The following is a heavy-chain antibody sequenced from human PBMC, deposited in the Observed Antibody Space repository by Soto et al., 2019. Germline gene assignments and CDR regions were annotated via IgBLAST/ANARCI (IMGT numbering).Heavy chain of an antibody. J-gene: IGHJ4*02. CDR3: ARDGLDYYYDSSGSQPFDY. CDR1: GYTFTSYG. CDR2: ISAYNGNT. V-gene: IGHV1-18*01. D-gene: IGHD3-22*01. Sequence: ASVKVSCKASGYTFTSYGISWVRQAPGQGLEWMGWISAYNGNTNYAQKLQGRVTMTTDTSTSTAYMELRSLRSDDTAVYYCARDGLDYYYDSSGSQPFDYCGQGTLVTVSS.